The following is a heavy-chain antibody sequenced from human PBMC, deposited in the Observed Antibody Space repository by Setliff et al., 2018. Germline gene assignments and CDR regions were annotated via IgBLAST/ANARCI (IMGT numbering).Heavy chain of an antibody. CDR2: IYHSGSS. CDR3: ARDNTILGATDH. D-gene: IGHD1-26*01. V-gene: IGHV4-39*07. CDR1: GGSISSRSYY. J-gene: IGHJ5*02. Sequence: SETLSLTCTVSGGSISSRSYYWGWIRQPPGKGLEWIGSIYHSGSSYYNPSLRSRVTISVDTSKNQFSLILRSVTAADTAVYFCARDNTILGATDHWGQGTLVTVSS.